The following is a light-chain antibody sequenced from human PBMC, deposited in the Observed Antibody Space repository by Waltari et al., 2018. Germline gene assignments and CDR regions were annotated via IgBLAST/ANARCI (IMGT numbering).Light chain of an antibody. Sequence: EIVLTQSPGTLSLSPGERAPLSCRASPSVSRTLAWYQQKPGQAPRLLIYDASTRATGIPDRFSGSGSGTDFSLTISRVEPEDFAVYYCQKYGTLPATFGQGTKVEIK. V-gene: IGKV3-20*01. CDR1: PSVSRT. CDR2: DAS. CDR3: QKYGTLPAT. J-gene: IGKJ1*01.